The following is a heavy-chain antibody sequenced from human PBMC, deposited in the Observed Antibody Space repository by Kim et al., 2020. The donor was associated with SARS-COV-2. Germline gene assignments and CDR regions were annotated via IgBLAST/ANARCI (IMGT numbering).Heavy chain of an antibody. J-gene: IGHJ4*02. D-gene: IGHD6-13*01. Sequence: GGSLRLSCAASGFTFSSYAMSWVRQAPGKGLEWVSTISDSGSSTYYPNSVKGRFTISRDNSKNTLFLQMNSLRAEDTAVYYCAKNLGSSCYVDDYWGQGTLVTVSS. V-gene: IGHV3-23*01. CDR1: GFTFSSYA. CDR2: ISDSGSST. CDR3: AKNLGSSCYVDDY.